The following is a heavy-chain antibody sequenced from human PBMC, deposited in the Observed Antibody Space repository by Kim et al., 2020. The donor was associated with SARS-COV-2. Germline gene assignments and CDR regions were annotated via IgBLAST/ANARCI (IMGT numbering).Heavy chain of an antibody. V-gene: IGHV1-69*13. J-gene: IGHJ4*02. CDR1: GGTFSSYA. CDR2: IIPIFGTA. D-gene: IGHD3-22*01. CDR3: ARGGDHYYDSSGYYPY. Sequence: SVKVSCKASGGTFSSYAISWVRQAPGQGLEWMGGIIPIFGTANYAQKFQGRVTITADESTSTAYMELSSLRSEDTAVYYCARGGDHYYDSSGYYPYWGQGTLVTVSS.